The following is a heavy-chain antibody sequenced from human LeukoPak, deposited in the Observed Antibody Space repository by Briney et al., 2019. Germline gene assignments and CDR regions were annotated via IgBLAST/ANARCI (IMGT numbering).Heavy chain of an antibody. V-gene: IGHV4-34*01. CDR2: INLLVDT. CDR1: GGSFSSYY. D-gene: IGHD1-1*01. Sequence: PPEGLSLSSAVYGGSFSSYYWSWIRQSPRKGLEWIAEINLLVDTNYNPCAKSRVTISVDTSKNQISPKVTSLTPAHTAVYYFASGRTISETGYFDYWGQGTLVTVSS. J-gene: IGHJ4*03. CDR3: ASGRTISETGYFDY.